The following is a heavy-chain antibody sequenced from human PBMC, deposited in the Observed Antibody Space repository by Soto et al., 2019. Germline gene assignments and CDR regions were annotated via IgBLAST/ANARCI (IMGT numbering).Heavy chain of an antibody. V-gene: IGHV3-30*18. Sequence: GGSMRLSCAAAGFTFRSYGMHWVRQKPGKGLEWVAVISYDGSNKYYADSVKGRFTISRDNSKNTLYLQMNSLRAEDTAVYYCAKGISILFNEWLFDYWGQGTLVTVSS. J-gene: IGHJ4*02. CDR1: GFTFRSYG. D-gene: IGHD6-19*01. CDR2: ISYDGSNK. CDR3: AKGISILFNEWLFDY.